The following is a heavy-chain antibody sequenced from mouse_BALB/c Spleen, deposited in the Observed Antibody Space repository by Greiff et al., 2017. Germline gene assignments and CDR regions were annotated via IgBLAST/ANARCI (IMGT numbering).Heavy chain of an antibody. Sequence: VQGVESGAELMKPGASVKISCKATGYTFSSYWIEWVKQRPGHGLEWIGEILPGSGSTNYNEKFKGKATLTVDTSSSTAYVDLSSLTSEDSAVYYCARGGTTVVGRTWFAYWGQGTLVTVSA. D-gene: IGHD1-1*01. V-gene: IGHV1-9*01. J-gene: IGHJ3*01. CDR1: GYTFSSYW. CDR2: ILPGSGST. CDR3: ARGGTTVVGRTWFAY.